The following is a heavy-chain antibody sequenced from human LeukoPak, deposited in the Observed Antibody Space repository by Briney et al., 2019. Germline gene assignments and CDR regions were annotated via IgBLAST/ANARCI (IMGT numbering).Heavy chain of an antibody. CDR2: ISAYNGNT. D-gene: IGHD3-3*01. Sequence: ASVRVSCKTSGCTFSHYGFSWVRQAPGQGLEWMGWISAYNGNTEYAQKFQGRVTLTTDTSTDTAYMEVRSLTSADTAVYFCARALWSGHYYLDYWGQGTLVTVSS. CDR3: ARALWSGHYYLDY. J-gene: IGHJ4*02. V-gene: IGHV1-18*01. CDR1: GCTFSHYG.